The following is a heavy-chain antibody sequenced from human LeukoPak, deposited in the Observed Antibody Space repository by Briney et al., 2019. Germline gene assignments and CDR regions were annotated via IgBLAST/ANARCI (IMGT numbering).Heavy chain of an antibody. J-gene: IGHJ6*02. Sequence: SETLSLTCTVSGGSISSYYWSWIRQPPGKGLKWIRYIYYSGSTNYNPSLKSRVTISVDTSKNQFSLKLSSVTAADTAVYYCARAYGDYGYYYGMDVWGQGTTVTVSS. CDR2: IYYSGST. D-gene: IGHD4-17*01. CDR3: ARAYGDYGYYYGMDV. V-gene: IGHV4-59*01. CDR1: GGSISSYY.